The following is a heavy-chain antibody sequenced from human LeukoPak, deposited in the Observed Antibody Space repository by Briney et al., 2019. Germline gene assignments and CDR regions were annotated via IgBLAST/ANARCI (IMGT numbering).Heavy chain of an antibody. J-gene: IGHJ4*02. V-gene: IGHV1-46*01. CDR1: GYTFTSYY. D-gene: IGHD3-9*01. CDR2: INPSGGST. Sequence: ASVKVSCKASGYTFTSYYMHWVRQAPGQGLEWVGIINPSGGSTSYAQKFQGRVTMTRDTSTSTVYMELSSLRSEDTAVYYCARVPIRYYILTGYSYYFDCWGQGTLVTVSS. CDR3: ARVPIRYYILTGYSYYFDC.